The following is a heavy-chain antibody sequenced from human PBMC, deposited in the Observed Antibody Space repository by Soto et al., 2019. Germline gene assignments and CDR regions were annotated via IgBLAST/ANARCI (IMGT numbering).Heavy chain of an antibody. V-gene: IGHV1-2*04. D-gene: IGHD6-6*01. CDR1: GYTFTGYY. J-gene: IGHJ6*02. CDR3: ARSGTVLTLSSVPYYYGMDV. Sequence: ASVKVSCKASGYTFTGYYVHWVRHAPGQGLEWMGWINPNSGGTNYAQKFQGWVTMTRDTSISTAYMELSRLRSDDTAVYYCARSGTVLTLSSVPYYYGMDVWGQGTTVTVSS. CDR2: INPNSGGT.